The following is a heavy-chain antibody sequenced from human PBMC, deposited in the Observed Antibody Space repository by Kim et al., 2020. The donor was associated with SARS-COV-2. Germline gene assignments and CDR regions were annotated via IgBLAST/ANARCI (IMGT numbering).Heavy chain of an antibody. Sequence: ASVKVSCKASGYTFTAYYMHWVRQAPGQGLEWMGWINPNSGGTNYAQKFQGRVTMTRDTSISTAYMELSRLRSDHTAVYYCARRGLSMDYYYGMDVWGQGTTVTVSS. CDR1: GYTFTAYY. V-gene: IGHV1-2*02. CDR3: ARRGLSMDYYYGMDV. J-gene: IGHJ6*02. CDR2: INPNSGGT. D-gene: IGHD3-10*01.